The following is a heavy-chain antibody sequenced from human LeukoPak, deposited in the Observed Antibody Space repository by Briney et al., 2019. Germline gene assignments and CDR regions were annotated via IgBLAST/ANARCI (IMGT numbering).Heavy chain of an antibody. D-gene: IGHD2-2*01. CDR3: ARVGYGPAAMGWFDP. CDR1: GGSISSSSYY. CDR2: IYYSGST. J-gene: IGHJ5*02. V-gene: IGHV4-39*07. Sequence: SETLSLTCTVSGGSISSSSYYWGWLRQPPGKGLEWIGSIYYSGSTYYNPSLKSRVTISVDTSKNQFSLKLSSVTAADTAVYYCARVGYGPAAMGWFDPWGQGTLVTVSS.